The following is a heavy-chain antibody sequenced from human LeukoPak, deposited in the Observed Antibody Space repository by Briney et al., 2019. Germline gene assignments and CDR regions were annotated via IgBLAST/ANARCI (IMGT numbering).Heavy chain of an antibody. D-gene: IGHD2-2*01. J-gene: IGHJ6*02. Sequence: GGSLRLSCAASGFTFGSYAMSWVRQAPGKGLEWVSAISGSGGDTYYADSVKGRFTISRDNSKNTLYLQMNSLRAEDTAVYYCASRDLNLNYCSSTSCPLLMDVWGQGTTVTVSS. CDR2: ISGSGGDT. CDR1: GFTFGSYA. V-gene: IGHV3-23*01. CDR3: ASRDLNLNYCSSTSCPLLMDV.